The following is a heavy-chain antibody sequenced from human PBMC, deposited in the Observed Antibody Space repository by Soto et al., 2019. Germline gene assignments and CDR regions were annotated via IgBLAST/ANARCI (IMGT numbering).Heavy chain of an antibody. CDR3: ARAENANDRRITILGVVPLGYYGMDV. Sequence: ASVKVSCKASGGTFSSYAISWVRQAPGQGLEWMGGIIPIFGTANYAQKFQGRVTITADESTSTAYMELSSLRSEDTAVYYCARAENANDRRITILGVVPLGYYGMDVWGQGTTVTVSS. CDR1: GGTFSSYA. V-gene: IGHV1-69*13. D-gene: IGHD3-3*01. J-gene: IGHJ6*02. CDR2: IIPIFGTA.